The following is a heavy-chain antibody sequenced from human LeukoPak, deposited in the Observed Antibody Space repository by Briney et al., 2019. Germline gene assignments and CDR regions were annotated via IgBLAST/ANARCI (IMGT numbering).Heavy chain of an antibody. V-gene: IGHV4-59*01. CDR3: ARGPPGGQFDP. D-gene: IGHD3-10*01. CDR2: IYYSGST. CDR1: GGSISSYY. Sequence: SETLSLTCTVSGGSISSYYWSWIRQPPVKGLEWIGYIYYSGSTNYNPSLKSRVTISVDTSKNQFSLKLSSVTAADTAVYYCARGPPGGQFDPWGQGTLVTVSS. J-gene: IGHJ5*02.